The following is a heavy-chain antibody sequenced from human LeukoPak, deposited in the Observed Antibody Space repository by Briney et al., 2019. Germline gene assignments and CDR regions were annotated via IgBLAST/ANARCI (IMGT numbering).Heavy chain of an antibody. CDR2: INHSGST. J-gene: IGHJ4*02. Sequence: SETLSLTCAVSGGSISDYYWSWIRQPPGKGLEWIGEINHSGSTNYNPSLKSRVTISVDTSKNQFSLKLSSVTAADTAVYYCARQTVSSGRRFDYWGQGTLVTVSS. V-gene: IGHV4-34*01. CDR3: ARQTVSSGRRFDY. D-gene: IGHD3-22*01. CDR1: GGSISDYY.